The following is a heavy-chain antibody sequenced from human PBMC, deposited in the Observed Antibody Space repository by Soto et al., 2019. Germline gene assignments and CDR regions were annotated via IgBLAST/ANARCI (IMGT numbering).Heavy chain of an antibody. J-gene: IGHJ3*02. CDR3: ARSLTGNYYDSSGPDAFDI. CDR2: ISSSSSTI. CDR1: GFTFSSYS. V-gene: IGHV3-48*02. D-gene: IGHD3-22*01. Sequence: GGSLRLSCAASGFTFSSYSMNWVRQAPGKGLEWVSYISSSSSTIYYADSVEGRFTISRDNAKNSLYLQMNSLRDEDTAVYYCARSLTGNYYDSSGPDAFDIWGQGTMVTVSS.